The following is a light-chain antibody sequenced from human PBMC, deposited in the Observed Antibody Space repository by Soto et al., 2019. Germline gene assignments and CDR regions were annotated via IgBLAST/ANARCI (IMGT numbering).Light chain of an antibody. CDR3: QQYNDWTLT. J-gene: IGKJ1*01. V-gene: IGKV3-15*01. CDR1: QRFXNN. CDR2: GAF. Sequence: DIGLTQSAGTLSLSPGERATLSCRASQRFXNNYLAWYQQKPGQAPRLLXYGAFTRATGIPARLSGTGSGTEFTLPISSLQSEDFALYYCQQYNDWTLTFGQGTKVDIK.